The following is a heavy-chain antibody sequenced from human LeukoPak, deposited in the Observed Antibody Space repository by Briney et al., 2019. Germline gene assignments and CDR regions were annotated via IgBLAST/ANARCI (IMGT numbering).Heavy chain of an antibody. Sequence: SVKVSCKASGGTFSSYAISWVRQAPGQGLEWMGGIIPIFGTANYAQKFQGRVAITTDESTSTAYMELSSLRSEDTAVYYCASYDSSGYGYWGQGTLVTVSS. CDR3: ASYDSSGYGY. CDR1: GGTFSSYA. V-gene: IGHV1-69*05. J-gene: IGHJ4*02. CDR2: IIPIFGTA. D-gene: IGHD3-22*01.